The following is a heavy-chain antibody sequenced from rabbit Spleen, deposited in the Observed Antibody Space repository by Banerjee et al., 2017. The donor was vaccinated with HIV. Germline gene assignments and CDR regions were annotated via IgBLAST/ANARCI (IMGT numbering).Heavy chain of an antibody. V-gene: IGHV1S45*01. Sequence: QEQLEESGGGLVKPEGSLTLTCKGSGFSFSDRDVMCWVRQAPGKGLEWIACINTATGKAVYASWAKGRFTISKTSSTTVTLRMTSLTAADRATYFCARLVHNDITYWGLWGPGTLFTVS. D-gene: IGHD7-1*01. CDR1: GFSFSDRDV. J-gene: IGHJ4*01. CDR3: ARLVHNDITYWGL. CDR2: INTATGKA.